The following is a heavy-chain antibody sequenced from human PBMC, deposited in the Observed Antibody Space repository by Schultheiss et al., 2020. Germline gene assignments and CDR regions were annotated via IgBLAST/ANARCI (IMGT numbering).Heavy chain of an antibody. Sequence: SETLSLTCAVYGGSFSGYYWSWIRQPPGKGLEWIGRIYTSGSTNYNPSLKSRVTMSVDTSKNQFSLKLSSVTAADTAVYYCARTLITGTTRLGVGNWFDPWGQGTLVTVSS. CDR2: IYTSGST. D-gene: IGHD1-7*01. V-gene: IGHV4-59*10. CDR3: ARTLITGTTRLGVGNWFDP. CDR1: GGSFSGYY. J-gene: IGHJ5*02.